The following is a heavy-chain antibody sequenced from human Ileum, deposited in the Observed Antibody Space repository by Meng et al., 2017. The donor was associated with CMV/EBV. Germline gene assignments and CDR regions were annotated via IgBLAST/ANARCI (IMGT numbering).Heavy chain of an antibody. V-gene: IGHV6-1*01. Sequence: QGQLQQPGPGLGKTSPTLLPTCAISGDSVSSTTVTWNWIRQSPSRGLEWLGRTYYRSKWFNDYALSVRGRITINPDISKNQLSLQLNSVTPEDTAVYYCVRLTGNSWLDYWGRGTLVTVSS. CDR3: VRLTGNSWLDY. CDR1: GDSVSSTTVT. D-gene: IGHD6-13*01. J-gene: IGHJ4*02. CDR2: TYYRSKWFN.